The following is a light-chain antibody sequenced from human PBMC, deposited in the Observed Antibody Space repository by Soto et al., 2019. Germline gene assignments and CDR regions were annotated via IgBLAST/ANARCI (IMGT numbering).Light chain of an antibody. V-gene: IGKV3-15*01. J-gene: IGKJ1*01. CDR3: QQYSNWPGT. Sequence: EIVMTQSPAPLSVSPGEKATLSCRASQSVTSYLAWYQQTPGQAPRLLIQGASARATDVPARFSGSGSGTEFTLTISSLQSEDVAVYYGQQYSNWPGTFGQGTKVEI. CDR2: GAS. CDR1: QSVTSY.